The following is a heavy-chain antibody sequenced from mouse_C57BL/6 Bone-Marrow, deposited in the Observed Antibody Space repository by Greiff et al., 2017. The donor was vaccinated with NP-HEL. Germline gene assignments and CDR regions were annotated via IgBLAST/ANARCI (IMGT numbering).Heavy chain of an antibody. CDR1: GYTFTDYY. CDR3: ARGTTVVAPYYAMDY. V-gene: IGHV1-76*01. J-gene: IGHJ4*01. D-gene: IGHD1-1*01. CDR2: IYPGSGNT. Sequence: QVQLKQSGAELVRPGASVKLSCKASGYTFTDYYINWVKQRPGQGLEWIARIYPGSGNTYYTEKFKGKATLTAEKSSSTAYMQLSSLTSEDSAVYFCARGTTVVAPYYAMDYWGQGTSVTVSS.